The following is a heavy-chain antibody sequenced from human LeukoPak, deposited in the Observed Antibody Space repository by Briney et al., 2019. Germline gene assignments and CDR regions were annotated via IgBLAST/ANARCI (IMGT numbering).Heavy chain of an antibody. CDR1: GYTLTELS. J-gene: IGHJ4*02. Sequence: GASVRVSCKVSGYTLTELSMHWVRQAPGKGLEWMGGFDPEDGETIYAQKFRGRVTMTEDTSTDTAYMELSSLRSEDTAVYYCATEVRKGARGWNDYWGQGTLVTVSS. V-gene: IGHV1-24*01. D-gene: IGHD1-26*01. CDR3: ATEVRKGARGWNDY. CDR2: FDPEDGET.